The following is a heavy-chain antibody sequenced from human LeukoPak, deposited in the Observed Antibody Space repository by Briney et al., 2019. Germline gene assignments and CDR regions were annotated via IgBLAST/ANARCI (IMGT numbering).Heavy chain of an antibody. Sequence: GGSLRLSCAASGFTFSSFAMHWVRQAPGKGLEWVAVIAYDGSDKYYADSVRGRFTISRDNSKDTLYLQMNSLRADDTAVYYCANAPYSSGYYHYYYMAVWGIGTTVTISS. J-gene: IGHJ6*03. CDR2: IAYDGSDK. V-gene: IGHV3-30*04. D-gene: IGHD3-22*01. CDR3: ANAPYSSGYYHYYYMAV. CDR1: GFTFSSFA.